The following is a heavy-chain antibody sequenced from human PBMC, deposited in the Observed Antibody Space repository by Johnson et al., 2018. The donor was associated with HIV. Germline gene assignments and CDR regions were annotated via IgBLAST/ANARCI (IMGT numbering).Heavy chain of an antibody. CDR1: GFIFSGFG. Sequence: QVQLVESGGGVVQPGRSLRLSCAASGFIFSGFGLHWVRQAPGKGLEWVSVIYSGGSTYYADSVKGRFTISRDNSKNTLYLQMNSLRAEDTAVYYCARGDSSGWDAFDIWGQGTMVTVSS. D-gene: IGHD6-19*01. CDR2: IYSGGST. V-gene: IGHV3-NL1*01. CDR3: ARGDSSGWDAFDI. J-gene: IGHJ3*02.